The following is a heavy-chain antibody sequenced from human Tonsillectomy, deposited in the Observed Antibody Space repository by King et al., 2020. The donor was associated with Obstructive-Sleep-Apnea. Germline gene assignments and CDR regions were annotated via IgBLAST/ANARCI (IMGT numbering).Heavy chain of an antibody. Sequence: VQLQESGPGLVKPSETLSLTCTVSGGSISSYYWSWIRQPPGKGLEYIGYISYSGSTTYNPSLKSRVTMSVDTSQNQFSLKLSSVTAADTAVYFCVRHDYSSGYFGVFDYWGQGTLVTVSS. J-gene: IGHJ4*02. V-gene: IGHV4-59*08. CDR3: VRHDYSSGYFGVFDY. D-gene: IGHD3-22*01. CDR1: GGSISSYY. CDR2: ISYSGST.